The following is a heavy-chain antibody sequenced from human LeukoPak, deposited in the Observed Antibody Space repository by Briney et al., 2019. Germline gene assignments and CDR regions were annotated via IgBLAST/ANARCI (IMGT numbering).Heavy chain of an antibody. D-gene: IGHD3-22*01. J-gene: IGHJ4*02. Sequence: GGSLRLSCAASGFTFSRDWMSWVRQAPGKGLEWVANIKQDGSEKYYVDSVKGRFTISRDNAKNSLYLQMNSLRAEDTAVYYCARDGFHLTYYYDRSGKTYYFDYWGQGTLVTVSS. CDR3: ARDGFHLTYYYDRSGKTYYFDY. V-gene: IGHV3-7*01. CDR1: GFTFSRDW. CDR2: IKQDGSEK.